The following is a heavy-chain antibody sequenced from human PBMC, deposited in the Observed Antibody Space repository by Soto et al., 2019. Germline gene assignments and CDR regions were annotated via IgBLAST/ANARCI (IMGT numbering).Heavy chain of an antibody. CDR2: INHSGST. D-gene: IGHD3-3*01. V-gene: IGHV4-34*01. Sequence: SETLSLTCAVYGGSFSGYYWSWIRQPPGKGLEWIGEINHSGSTNYNPSLKSRVTISVDTSKNQFSLKLSSVTAADTAVYYCARGSNYDFWSGYYSLYMDVWGKGTTVTVS. CDR1: GGSFSGYY. J-gene: IGHJ6*03. CDR3: ARGSNYDFWSGYYSLYMDV.